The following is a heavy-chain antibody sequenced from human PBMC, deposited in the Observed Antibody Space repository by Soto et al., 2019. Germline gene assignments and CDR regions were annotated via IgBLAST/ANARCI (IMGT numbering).Heavy chain of an antibody. Sequence: EVQLLESGGGLVQPGGSLRLSCAASGFTFSSYAMSWVRQAPGQGLEWVSGISAGGGSTYYADSVKGRFTISRDNSKNTLYLQMNSLRAEDTAVYYCASDLASGVSSGYGFDYWGQGTLVTVSS. CDR2: ISAGGGST. CDR3: ASDLASGVSSGYGFDY. V-gene: IGHV3-23*01. J-gene: IGHJ4*02. CDR1: GFTFSSYA. D-gene: IGHD3-22*01.